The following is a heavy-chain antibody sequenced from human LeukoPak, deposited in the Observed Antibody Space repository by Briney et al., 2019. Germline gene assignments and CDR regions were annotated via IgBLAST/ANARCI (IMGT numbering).Heavy chain of an antibody. Sequence: GGSLRLSCGASGFTFSDYGMHWVRQAPGKGLEWVAFVRIDGTNKNYADSVRGRFTISRDNSKNTLYLQMNSLRVEDTAIYYCAKDQYSSGWYFDYWGQGTLVTVSS. CDR3: AKDQYSSGWYFDY. V-gene: IGHV3-30*02. CDR2: VRIDGTNK. CDR1: GFTFSDYG. D-gene: IGHD6-19*01. J-gene: IGHJ4*02.